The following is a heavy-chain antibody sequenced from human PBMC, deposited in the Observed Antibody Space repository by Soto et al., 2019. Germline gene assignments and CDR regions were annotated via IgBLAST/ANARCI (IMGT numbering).Heavy chain of an antibody. CDR3: ARAHYDSSGYFLPFDY. V-gene: IGHV3-48*03. CDR2: ISSSGSTI. Sequence: GASLKISCAASGFTFSSYEMNWVRQAPGKGLEWVSYISSSGSTIYYADSVKGRFTISRDNAKNSLYLQMNSLRAEDTAVYYCARAHYDSSGYFLPFDYWGHGTLVTVSS. D-gene: IGHD3-22*01. CDR1: GFTFSSYE. J-gene: IGHJ4*01.